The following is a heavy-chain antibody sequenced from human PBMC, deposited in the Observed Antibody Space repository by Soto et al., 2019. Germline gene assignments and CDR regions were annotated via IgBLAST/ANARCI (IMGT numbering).Heavy chain of an antibody. D-gene: IGHD4-4*01. CDR3: ARASTFDY. V-gene: IGHV3-23*01. Sequence: GGSLRLSCAASGFTFSRYAMSWVRQAPGKGLEWVSAISGSGGTIYYADSVKGRFTISRDNARNSLYLQMNSLRDEDTAVYYCARASTFDYWGQGTLVTVSS. CDR1: GFTFSRYA. CDR2: ISGSGGTI. J-gene: IGHJ4*02.